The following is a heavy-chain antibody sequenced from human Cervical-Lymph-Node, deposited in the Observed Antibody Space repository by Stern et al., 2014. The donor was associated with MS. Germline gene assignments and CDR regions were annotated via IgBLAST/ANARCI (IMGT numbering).Heavy chain of an antibody. CDR2: IIPIFASA. CDR3: ARAEGFRRFADGVEGEQYFYYGMDV. J-gene: IGHJ6*02. Sequence: QVQLVQSGAEMKRPGSSMKVSCKVSGGTFSSYAISWVRQAPGQGLEWMGGIIPIFASANYAQKFQDRVIITADESTTTVFMELNSLRSDDTAVYYCARAEGFRRFADGVEGEQYFYYGMDVWGQGTTVTVSS. CDR1: GGTFSSYA. V-gene: IGHV1-69*01. D-gene: IGHD3-10*01.